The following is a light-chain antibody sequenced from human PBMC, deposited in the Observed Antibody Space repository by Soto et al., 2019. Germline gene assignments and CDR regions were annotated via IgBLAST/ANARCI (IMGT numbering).Light chain of an antibody. CDR3: QQYDISRWT. V-gene: IGKV3-20*01. J-gene: IGKJ1*01. CDR1: QSVSNTY. Sequence: EIVLTQSPGTLSLSPGERATLSCRSSQSVSNTYLAWYQQRPGQAPRLLLYSASSRATGIPDRFSGSGSGTDFTLTISRLEPEDFAVYYCQQYDISRWTFGQGTKVDIK. CDR2: SAS.